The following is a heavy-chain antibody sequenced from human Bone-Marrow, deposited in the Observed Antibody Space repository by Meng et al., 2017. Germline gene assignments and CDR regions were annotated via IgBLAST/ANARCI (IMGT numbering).Heavy chain of an antibody. J-gene: IGHJ3*02. CDR1: GFTFSSYA. D-gene: IGHD6-19*01. CDR2: ISGSGSST. CDR3: AVAVAGMAGDDAFDI. V-gene: IGHV3-23*01. Sequence: GESLKISCAASGFTFSSYAMSWVRQAPGKGLEWVSAISGSGSSTYYADSVKGRFTISRDNSKNTLYLQMNSLRAEDTAVYYCAVAVAGMAGDDAFDIWGQGTMVTVSS.